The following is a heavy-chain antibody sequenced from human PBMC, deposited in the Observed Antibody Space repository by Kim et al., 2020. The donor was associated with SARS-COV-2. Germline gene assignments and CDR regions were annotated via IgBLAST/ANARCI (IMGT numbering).Heavy chain of an antibody. J-gene: IGHJ4*02. D-gene: IGHD4-17*01. V-gene: IGHV3-53*01. CDR3: ASPTVTGHYGD. CDR2: T. Sequence: TAYADSVMGRFTISRDNSKNTLYLHMNRLSAEDSAVYYCASPTVTGHYGDWGQGTLVTVSS.